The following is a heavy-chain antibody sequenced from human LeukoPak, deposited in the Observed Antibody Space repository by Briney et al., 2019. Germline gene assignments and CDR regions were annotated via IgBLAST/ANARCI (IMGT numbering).Heavy chain of an antibody. CDR1: GGSISTSSYY. CDR2: INHSGST. J-gene: IGHJ4*02. V-gene: IGHV4-39*07. CDR3: AGIVVPAAIRDYFDY. D-gene: IGHD2-2*02. Sequence: SETLSLTCTVSGGSISTSSYYWSWIRQPPGKGLEWIGEINHSGSTNYNPSLKSRVTISVDTSKNQFSLKLSSVTAADTAVYYCAGIVVPAAIRDYFDYWGQGTLVTVSS.